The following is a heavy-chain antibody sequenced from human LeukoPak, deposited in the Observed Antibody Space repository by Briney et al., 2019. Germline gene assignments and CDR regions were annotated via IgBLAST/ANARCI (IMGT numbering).Heavy chain of an antibody. CDR3: ARGTVGYSYAEFDY. CDR1: EFTFNTYS. Sequence: GGSLRLSCAAFEFTFNTYSMNWVRQAPGKGLEWVSYISSSGSYIYYADSVKGRFTISRDNAKNSVYLQMNSLGAEDTAVYYCARGTVGYSYAEFDYWGQGTLVTVSS. V-gene: IGHV3-21*01. J-gene: IGHJ4*02. CDR2: ISSSGSYI. D-gene: IGHD5-18*01.